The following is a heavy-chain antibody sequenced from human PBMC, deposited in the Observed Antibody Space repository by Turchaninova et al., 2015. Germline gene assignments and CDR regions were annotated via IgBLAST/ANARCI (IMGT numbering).Heavy chain of an antibody. V-gene: IGHV6-1*01. D-gene: IGHD4-11*01. Sequence: QVQLQQSGPGLVKPSPTLSVTCDTSGDSVSSNSAAWNWLRQSPSRGLEWLGRTYYRSKWYNDYAASVKSRIIINSDTSKNQFSLQLNSVTPEDTAVYYCARGNSWPLNHWGQGTLVTVSS. CDR3: ARGNSWPLNH. CDR1: GDSVSSNSAA. J-gene: IGHJ5*02. CDR2: TYYRSKWYN.